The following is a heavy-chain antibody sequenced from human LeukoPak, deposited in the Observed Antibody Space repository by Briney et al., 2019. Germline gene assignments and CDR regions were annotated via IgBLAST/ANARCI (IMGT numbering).Heavy chain of an antibody. CDR1: GFTFSSYS. V-gene: IGHV3-30*18. CDR3: AKEGTPQVSTWYDL. Sequence: GGSLRLSCAASGFTFSSYSTNWVRQAPGKGLEWVAVISYEGGTQHYADSVKGRFIISRDNPRNTLYLQMNILRTEDTAVYYCAKEGTPQVSTWYDLWGQGTQVIVSS. J-gene: IGHJ5*02. CDR2: ISYEGGTQ. D-gene: IGHD3-10*01.